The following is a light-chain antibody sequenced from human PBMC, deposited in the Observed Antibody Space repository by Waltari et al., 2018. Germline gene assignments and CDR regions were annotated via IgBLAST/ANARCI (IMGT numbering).Light chain of an antibody. Sequence: DIQLTQSPSFLSASIGDSVTIPCRASQGISSYLAWYQQKPGKAPKLLIYAASTLQSGVPSRFSGSGSGTEFTLTISSLQPEDFATYYCQELNTYPQSLTFGGGTKVEI. J-gene: IGKJ4*01. CDR3: QELNTYPQSLT. V-gene: IGKV1-9*01. CDR1: QGISSY. CDR2: AAS.